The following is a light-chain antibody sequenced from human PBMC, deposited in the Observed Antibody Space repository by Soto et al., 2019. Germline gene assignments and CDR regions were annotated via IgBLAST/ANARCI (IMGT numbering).Light chain of an antibody. CDR3: QQSYSTPLT. CDR1: QSISTY. Sequence: DIQMTQSPSSLSASVGDRVTITCRASQSISTYLNWYQQKPGKAPNLLIYVASSLQSGVPSRFIGSESGTDFTLTINSLQPEDFATYYCQQSYSTPLTFGGGTKVEIK. CDR2: VAS. J-gene: IGKJ4*01. V-gene: IGKV1-39*01.